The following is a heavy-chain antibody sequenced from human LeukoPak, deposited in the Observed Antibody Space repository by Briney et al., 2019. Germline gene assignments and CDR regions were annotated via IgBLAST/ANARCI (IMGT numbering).Heavy chain of an antibody. J-gene: IGHJ3*02. CDR3: ARDLYGDGDAFDI. Sequence: SETLSLTCAVSGGSISSSNWWSWVRQPPVKGLEWIGEIYHSGSTNYNPSLKSRVTISVDKSKNQFSLKLSSVTAADTAVYYCARDLYGDGDAFDIWGQGTMVTVSS. CDR2: IYHSGST. CDR1: GGSISSSNW. D-gene: IGHD4-17*01. V-gene: IGHV4-4*02.